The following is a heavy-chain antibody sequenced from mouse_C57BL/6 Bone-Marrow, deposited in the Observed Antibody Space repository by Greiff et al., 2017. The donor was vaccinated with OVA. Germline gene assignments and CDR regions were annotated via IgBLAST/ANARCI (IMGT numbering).Heavy chain of an antibody. CDR3: AGVATVVATDY. CDR2: IYPGSGNT. D-gene: IGHD1-1*01. J-gene: IGHJ2*01. CDR1: GYTFTDYY. V-gene: IGHV1-84*01. Sequence: LVESGPELVKPGASVKISCKASGYTFTDYYLNWVKQRPGQGLEWIGWIYPGSGNTKYNEKFKGKATLTVDKSSSTAYMQLSSLTSEDSAVYCCAGVATVVATDYWGQGTTLTVSS.